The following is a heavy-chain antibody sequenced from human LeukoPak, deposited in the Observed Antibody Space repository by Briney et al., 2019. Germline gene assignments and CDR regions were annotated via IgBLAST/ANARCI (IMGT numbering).Heavy chain of an antibody. Sequence: SETLSLTCTVSGGSIGSYYWSWIRQPPGKGLEWIGYIYYSGSTNYNPSLKSRVTISVDTSKNQFSLKLSSVTAADTAVYYCAREWATAPYYYYGMDVWGQGTTVTVSS. V-gene: IGHV4-59*01. CDR1: GGSIGSYY. D-gene: IGHD1-26*01. J-gene: IGHJ6*02. CDR3: AREWATAPYYYYGMDV. CDR2: IYYSGST.